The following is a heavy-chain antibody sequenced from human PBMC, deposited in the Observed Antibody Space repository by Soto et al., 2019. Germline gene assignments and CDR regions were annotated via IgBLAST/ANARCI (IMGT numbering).Heavy chain of an antibody. CDR1: GFSLSTSGVG. V-gene: IGHV2-5*02. CDR2: IYWDDDK. CDR3: AHSSARGGSHYYYYYMDV. Sequence: QLTLKESGPTLVKPTQTLTLTCTFSGFSLSTSGVGVGWIRQPPGKALEWLALIYWDDDKRYSPSLKSRLTITKDTSKNQVVLTMTNMDPVDTATYYCAHSSARGGSHYYYYYMDVWGKGTTVTVSS. D-gene: IGHD3-10*01. J-gene: IGHJ6*03.